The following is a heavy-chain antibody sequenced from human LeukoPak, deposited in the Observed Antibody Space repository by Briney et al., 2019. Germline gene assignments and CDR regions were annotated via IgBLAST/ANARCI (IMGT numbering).Heavy chain of an antibody. CDR2: IKQDGSEK. Sequence: GGSLRLSCVASGFTFSSYWMSWVRQAPGKGLEWVANIKQDGSEKYYVDSVKGRFTISRDNAKNSLYLQMNSLRAEDTAVYYCARVDSTTRRGWFDPWGQGTLVTVSS. J-gene: IGHJ5*02. V-gene: IGHV3-7*01. CDR3: ARVDSTTRRGWFDP. D-gene: IGHD1-1*01. CDR1: GFTFSSYW.